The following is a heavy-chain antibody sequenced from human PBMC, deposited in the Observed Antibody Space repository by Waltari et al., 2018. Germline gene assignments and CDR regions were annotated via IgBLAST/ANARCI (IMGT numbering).Heavy chain of an antibody. CDR3: AKSSGGLGCYSNCLDS. V-gene: IGHV3-23*01. J-gene: IGHJ4*02. CDR1: GFTFSTYT. Sequence: EVQLLESGGGLVQPGASLRLSCAASGFTFSTYTMSWVRQAPGKGLDWVSAIRGSGSSTFYADSVKGRFTISRDNSKNMLFLQMNSLRAEDAAVYYCAKSSGGLGCYSNCLDSWGQGTLVTVSS. D-gene: IGHD2-15*01. CDR2: IRGSGSST.